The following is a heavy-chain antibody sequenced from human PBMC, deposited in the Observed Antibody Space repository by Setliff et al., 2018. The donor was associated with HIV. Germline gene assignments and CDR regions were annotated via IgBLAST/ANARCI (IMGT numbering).Heavy chain of an antibody. D-gene: IGHD3-16*01. CDR2: MNPSTGEI. V-gene: IGHV1-8*01. CDR3: ARPSHVYDDDGPLGY. J-gene: IGHJ4*02. Sequence: ASVKVSCKTSGYSFTAYDINWVRQATGRGLEWMAWMNPSTGEIGYAQKFQGRLTMTRDSSITTAFMELRGLRSEDTAIYYCARPSHVYDDDGPLGYWGQGTLVTISS. CDR1: GYSFTAYD.